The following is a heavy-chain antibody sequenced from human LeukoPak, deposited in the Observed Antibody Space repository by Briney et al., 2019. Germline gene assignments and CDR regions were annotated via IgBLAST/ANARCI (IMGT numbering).Heavy chain of an antibody. Sequence: PSETLSLTCAVYGGSFSGYYWSWIRQPPGKGLEWIGEINHSGSTNYNPSLKSRVTMSVDTSKNQFSLKLSSVTAADTAVYYCASVDTAYSLSFDYWGQGTLVTVSS. CDR1: GGSFSGYY. V-gene: IGHV4-34*01. CDR2: INHSGST. CDR3: ASVDTAYSLSFDY. D-gene: IGHD5-18*01. J-gene: IGHJ4*02.